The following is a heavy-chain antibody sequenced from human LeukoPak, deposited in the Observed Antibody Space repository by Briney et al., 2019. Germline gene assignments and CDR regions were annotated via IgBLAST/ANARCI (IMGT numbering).Heavy chain of an antibody. CDR3: AREWGPNYVQGWFDP. Sequence: ASVKVSCKTSGYTFSDFYIHWVRQAPGQGLEWMGWINPKTGGITYSQKFKGRVTMTRDTSLNTAHMEVIGLTFGDTAVYYCAREWGPNYVQGWFDPWGQGTLVSVSS. J-gene: IGHJ5*02. CDR1: GYTFSDFY. CDR2: INPKTGGI. V-gene: IGHV1-2*02. D-gene: IGHD3-10*02.